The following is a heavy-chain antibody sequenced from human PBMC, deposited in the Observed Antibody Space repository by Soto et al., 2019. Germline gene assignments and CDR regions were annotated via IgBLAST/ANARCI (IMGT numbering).Heavy chain of an antibody. CDR2: IIPIFGTA. J-gene: IGHJ5*02. V-gene: IGHV1-69*06. CDR1: GGTFSSYA. D-gene: IGHD6-19*01. CDR3: ARDPPFPTYSGGWYHNWFGP. Sequence: QVQLVQSGAEVKKPGSSVKVSCKASGGTFSSYAISWVRQAPGQGLEWLGGIIPIFGTANYAQKFQGRVTITADKSTSTAYMELSSLRSEDTAVYSCARDPPFPTYSGGWYHNWFGPWGQGTLVTVSS.